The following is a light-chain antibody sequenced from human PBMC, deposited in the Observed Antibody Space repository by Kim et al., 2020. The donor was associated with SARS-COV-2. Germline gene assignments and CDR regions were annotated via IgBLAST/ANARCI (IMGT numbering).Light chain of an antibody. CDR2: QDS. V-gene: IGLV3-1*01. CDR1: KLGDKY. Sequence: PGQTASITCSGDKLGDKYACWYQQKPGQSPVLVIYQDSKRPSGIPERFAGSNSGNTATLTISGTQAMDEADYYCQAWDSSTARRVFGGGTQLTVL. CDR3: QAWDSSTARRV. J-gene: IGLJ3*02.